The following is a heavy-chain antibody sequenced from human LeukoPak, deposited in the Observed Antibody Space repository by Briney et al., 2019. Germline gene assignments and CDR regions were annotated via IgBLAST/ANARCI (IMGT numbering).Heavy chain of an antibody. V-gene: IGHV4-39*01. CDR1: GGSISSSIYY. CDR2: IYYTGST. Sequence: SETLSLTCTVSGGSISSSIYYWGWIRQPPGKGLEWIGSIYYTGSTYFNPSLKNRVTISVDTSKNHFSLELSSMTVADTAVYYCAKQEAVTATYFYGMDVWGQGTTVTVSS. D-gene: IGHD2-21*02. CDR3: AKQEAVTATYFYGMDV. J-gene: IGHJ6*02.